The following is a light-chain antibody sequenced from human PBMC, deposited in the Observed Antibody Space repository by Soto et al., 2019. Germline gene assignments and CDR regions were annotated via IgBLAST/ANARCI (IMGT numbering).Light chain of an antibody. V-gene: IGKV3-20*01. CDR2: GAS. Sequence: EIVLTQSPGTLSLSPGERATLSCRASQSVSSSYLAWYQQKPGQAPRLLIYGASSRATGIRDRFSGSGAGSDFTLTISRLEPEDFAVYYCQQYGSSPFGFGGGTKVEIK. J-gene: IGKJ4*01. CDR3: QQYGSSPFG. CDR1: QSVSSSY.